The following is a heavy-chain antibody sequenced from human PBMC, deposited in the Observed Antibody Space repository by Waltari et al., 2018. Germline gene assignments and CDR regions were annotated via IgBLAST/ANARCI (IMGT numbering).Heavy chain of an antibody. D-gene: IGHD6-6*01. V-gene: IGHV3-53*01. J-gene: IGHJ3*01. CDR3: ARVTVVARVSDVFDV. CDR2: IFVTGNT. Sequence: EVQVVESGGDLIQPGGSLRLSCAASGFTVSDTYMTWVRQAPGTGLDWVVTIFVTGNTHYADSVRGRFTISRDSSRNSVYLQMDNLRAEDTATYYCARVTVVARVSDVFDVWGQGTMITVSS. CDR1: GFTVSDTY.